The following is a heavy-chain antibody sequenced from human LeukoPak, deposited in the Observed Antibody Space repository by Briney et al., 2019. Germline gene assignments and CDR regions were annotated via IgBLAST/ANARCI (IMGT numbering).Heavy chain of an antibody. Sequence: PGGSLRLSCAASGFTFSDYYMSWIRQAPGKGLEWVSYISSSGSTIYYADSVKGRFTISRDNAKNSLYLQMNSLRAEDTAVYYCARGRQWLVQKYFQHWGQGTLVTVSS. CDR2: ISSSGSTI. V-gene: IGHV3-11*01. CDR3: ARGRQWLVQKYFQH. CDR1: GFTFSDYY. J-gene: IGHJ1*01. D-gene: IGHD6-19*01.